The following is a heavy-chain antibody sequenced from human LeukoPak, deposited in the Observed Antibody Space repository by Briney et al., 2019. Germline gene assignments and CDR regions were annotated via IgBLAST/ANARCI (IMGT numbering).Heavy chain of an antibody. CDR2: IYGSNAAT. V-gene: IGHV1-3*01. D-gene: IGHD2-21*01. Sequence: ASVKVSCKASGYTFTSYAMHWVRQAPGQGLEWMGCIYGSNAATRQSQKFQGRLTISRDTSAATGYMELNSLRSEDTAVYFSARGDWRWYCDLWGRGTLVTVSS. CDR1: GYTFTSYA. CDR3: ARGDWRWYCDL. J-gene: IGHJ2*01.